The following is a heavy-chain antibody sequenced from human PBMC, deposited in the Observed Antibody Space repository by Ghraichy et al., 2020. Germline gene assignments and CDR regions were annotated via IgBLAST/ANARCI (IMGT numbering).Heavy chain of an antibody. CDR2: ISYDGSNK. CDR3: AREGTTGFYYFDY. CDR1: GFTFSSYA. D-gene: IGHD4-17*01. J-gene: IGHJ4*02. Sequence: GGSLRLSCAASGFTFSSYAMHWVRQAPGKGLEWVAVISYDGSNKYYADSVKGRFTISRDNSKNTLYLQMNSLRAEDTAVYYCAREGTTGFYYFDYWGQGTLVTVSS. V-gene: IGHV3-30*04.